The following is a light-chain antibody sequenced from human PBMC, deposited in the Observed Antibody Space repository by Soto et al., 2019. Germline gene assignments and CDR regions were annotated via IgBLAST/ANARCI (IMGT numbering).Light chain of an antibody. CDR2: KVS. CDR3: QHPGT. V-gene: IGKV1-5*03. CDR1: QSISDW. J-gene: IGKJ1*01. Sequence: DLQLTQSPSTLSASVGDSVTITCRASQSISDWLAWFQQKPGQAPKLLIYKVSNLESGVPSRFSGSGSGTEFTLTISSLQPDDCATYYCQHPGTFGQGTKVEIK.